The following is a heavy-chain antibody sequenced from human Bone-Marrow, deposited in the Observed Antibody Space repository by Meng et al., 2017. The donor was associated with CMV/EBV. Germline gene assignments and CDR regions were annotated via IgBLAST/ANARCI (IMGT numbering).Heavy chain of an antibody. CDR2: INHSGST. V-gene: IGHV4-34*01. CDR1: GGSFSGYY. CDR3: ARGRNRFSESYYYYGMDV. Sequence: SQTLSLTCAVYGGSFSGYYWSWIRQPPGKGLEWIGEINHSGSTNYNPSLKSRVTISVDTSKNQFSLKLSSVTAADTAVYYCARGRNRFSESYYYYGMDVWGQGTTVTVSS. J-gene: IGHJ6*02. D-gene: IGHD2/OR15-2a*01.